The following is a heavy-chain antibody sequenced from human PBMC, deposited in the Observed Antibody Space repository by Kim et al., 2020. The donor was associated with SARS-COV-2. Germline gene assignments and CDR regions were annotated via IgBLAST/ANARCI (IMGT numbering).Heavy chain of an antibody. CDR2: ISYDGSDE. Sequence: GGSLRLSCAASGFTFSNFDMHWVRQAPGKGLEWVAVISYDGSDEYYADSVKGRFSISRDNFKNTLYLQMNSLRAEDTAVYYCAKARGYSSGWYETFDIWGQGTVVTVSS. CDR3: AKARGYSSGWYETFDI. V-gene: IGHV3-30*18. CDR1: GFTFSNFD. D-gene: IGHD6-19*01. J-gene: IGHJ3*02.